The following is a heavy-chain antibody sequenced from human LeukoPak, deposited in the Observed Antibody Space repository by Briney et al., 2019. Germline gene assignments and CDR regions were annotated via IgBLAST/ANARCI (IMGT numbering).Heavy chain of an antibody. CDR3: ARDRFSYGYYFDY. CDR1: GFTFTSDI. D-gene: IGHD5-18*01. CDR2: ISSRSSYR. Sequence: GGSLRLSCAASGFTFTSDIMNWVRQAPGQGREWASSISSRSSYRYYEDSVKGRFTTSRDNANNSLYLQKNSLRAEDTAVYYCARDRFSYGYYFDYWGQGSLVTVAS. J-gene: IGHJ4*02. V-gene: IGHV3-21*01.